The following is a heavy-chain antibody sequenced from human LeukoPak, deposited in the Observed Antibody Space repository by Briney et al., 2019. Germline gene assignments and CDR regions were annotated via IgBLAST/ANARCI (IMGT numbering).Heavy chain of an antibody. D-gene: IGHD3-10*01. J-gene: IGHJ4*02. Sequence: SETLSLTCTVSGGSISDYYWSWIRQPPGKGLEWIGYIYYSGSTNSNPSLKSRVTMSIDTSKKQFSLRLRSVTAADTGVYYCAGRYYYGSGSPDYWGQGTLVTVSS. CDR2: IYYSGST. CDR1: GGSISDYY. V-gene: IGHV4-59*03. CDR3: AGRYYYGSGSPDY.